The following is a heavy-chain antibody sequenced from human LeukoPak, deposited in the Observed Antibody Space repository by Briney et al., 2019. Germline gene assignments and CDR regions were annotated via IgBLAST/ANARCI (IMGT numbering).Heavy chain of an antibody. CDR3: AKDLGHCTNGISYIRGSGGSAFAY. V-gene: IGHV3-23*01. D-gene: IGHD2-8*01. J-gene: IGHJ4*02. CDR2: ISGTGGTT. Sequence: GGSLTLSCAASGFTFSSYAMSWVRQAPGKGREGVSTISGTGGTTYYADSVKGRFTISRDNSKNTLYLKMNGLSAADTAVYHCAKDLGHCTNGISYIRGSGGSAFAYWGQGTLVTVSS. CDR1: GFTFSSYA.